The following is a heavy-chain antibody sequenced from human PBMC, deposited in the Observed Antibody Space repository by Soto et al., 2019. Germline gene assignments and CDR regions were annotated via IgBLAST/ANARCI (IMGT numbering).Heavy chain of an antibody. J-gene: IGHJ6*02. CDR2: INTNTGNP. D-gene: IGHD3-16*01. CDR3: AREGSFQWGGSLGRYGMDV. V-gene: IGHV7-4-1*01. CDR1: GCTFTSYA. Sequence: ASVKVSCKASGCTFTSYAMNWVRQAPGQGLEWMGWINTNTGNPTYAQGFTGRFVFSLDTSVSTAYLQICSLKAEDTAVYYCAREGSFQWGGSLGRYGMDVWGQGTTVTVSS.